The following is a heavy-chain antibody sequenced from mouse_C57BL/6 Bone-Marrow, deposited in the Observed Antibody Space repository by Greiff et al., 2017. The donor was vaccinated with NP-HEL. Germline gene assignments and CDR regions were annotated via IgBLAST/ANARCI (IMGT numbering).Heavy chain of an antibody. D-gene: IGHD2-2*01. Sequence: VQLQQPGAELVMPGASVKLSCKASGYTFTSYWMHWVKQRPGQGLEWIGEIDPSDSHTNYNQKFKGKSTLTVDKSSSTAYMQLSSLTSEDSAVYYCAREGDYGFPWFAYWGQGTLVTVSA. V-gene: IGHV1-69*01. J-gene: IGHJ3*01. CDR1: GYTFTSYW. CDR3: AREGDYGFPWFAY. CDR2: IDPSDSHT.